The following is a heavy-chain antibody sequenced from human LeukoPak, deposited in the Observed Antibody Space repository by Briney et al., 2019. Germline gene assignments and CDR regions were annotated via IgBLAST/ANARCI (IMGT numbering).Heavy chain of an antibody. CDR1: GYTFTSFG. V-gene: IGHV1-18*01. D-gene: IGHD2/OR15-2a*01. J-gene: IGHJ4*02. Sequence: ASVKVSCKASGYTFTSFGISWVRQAPGQGPEWMGWISAYNGNTNYAQKLQGRVTMTTDTSTSTAYMELRSLRSDDTAVYYCVRDLGSRHLIIFFDYWGQGTLVTVSS. CDR2: ISAYNGNT. CDR3: VRDLGSRHLIIFFDY.